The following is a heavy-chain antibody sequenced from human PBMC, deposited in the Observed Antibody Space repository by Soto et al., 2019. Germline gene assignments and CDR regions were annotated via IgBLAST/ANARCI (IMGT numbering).Heavy chain of an antibody. CDR2: ISSNGGST. CDR3: VKVWGFWSGYSFDY. J-gene: IGHJ4*02. V-gene: IGHV3-64D*06. Sequence: PGGSLRLSCSASGFTFSSYAMHWVRQAPGKGLEYVSAISSNGGSTYYADSVKGRFTISRDNSKNTLYLQMSSLRAEDTAVYYCVKVWGFWSGYSFDYWRQGTLVTVSS. D-gene: IGHD3-3*01. CDR1: GFTFSSYA.